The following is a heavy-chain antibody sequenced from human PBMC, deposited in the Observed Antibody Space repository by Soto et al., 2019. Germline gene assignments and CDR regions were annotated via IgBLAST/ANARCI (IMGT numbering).Heavy chain of an antibody. CDR2: IYHSGST. Sequence: SETLSLTCAVSGGSISSSNWWSWVRQPPGKGLEWIGEIYHSGSTNYNPSLKSRVTISVDKSKNQFSLKLSSVTAADTAVYYCARDKSALRYYFDYWGQGTLVTSPQ. CDR1: GGSISSSNW. J-gene: IGHJ4*02. V-gene: IGHV4-4*02. CDR3: ARDKSALRYYFDY.